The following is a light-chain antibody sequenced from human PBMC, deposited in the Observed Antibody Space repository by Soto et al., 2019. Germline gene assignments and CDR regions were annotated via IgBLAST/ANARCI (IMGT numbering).Light chain of an antibody. V-gene: IGKV1-39*01. J-gene: IGKJ2*01. CDR2: SAS. Sequence: DIQMTQSPYSLSASLGDGVTITCRASQNIRTYLNWYQQKPGRAPKLLIHSASALPSGVPSRFSGSGSGTEFTLTMSGLQPEDFASYYCQQGHSTPYTFGQGTKVDIK. CDR1: QNIRTY. CDR3: QQGHSTPYT.